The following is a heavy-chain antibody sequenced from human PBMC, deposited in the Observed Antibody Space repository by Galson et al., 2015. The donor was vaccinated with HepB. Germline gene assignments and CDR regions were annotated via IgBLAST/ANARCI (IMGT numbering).Heavy chain of an antibody. J-gene: IGHJ5*02. D-gene: IGHD3-10*01. CDR1: GFSVTHNY. CDR2: IYGDNNA. V-gene: IGHV3-53*01. CDR3: ARDYGHYYKSGALPFHYFDL. Sequence: SLRLSCAVSGFSVTHNYMTWVRQAPGMGPEWVSSIYGDNNAYYGESVKGRFTVSRDESKNVLYLRMNDLRVEDTAVYYCARDYGHYYKSGALPFHYFDLWGQGILVTVSS.